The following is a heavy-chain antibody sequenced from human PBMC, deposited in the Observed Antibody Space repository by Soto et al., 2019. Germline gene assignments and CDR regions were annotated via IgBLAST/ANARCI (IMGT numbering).Heavy chain of an antibody. V-gene: IGHV3-7*03. D-gene: IGHD3-10*01. CDR2: IKVDGSEK. Sequence: EVQLAESGGGLVQPGGSLRLSCAASGFTFGNYWMTWVRQAPGKELARVANIKVDGSEKYYVDSVKGRFIISRDNAKNSLYLQMNSLRAEDTAVYYCARDRGWQTFDYWGQGTLVTVSS. J-gene: IGHJ4*02. CDR1: GFTFGNYW. CDR3: ARDRGWQTFDY.